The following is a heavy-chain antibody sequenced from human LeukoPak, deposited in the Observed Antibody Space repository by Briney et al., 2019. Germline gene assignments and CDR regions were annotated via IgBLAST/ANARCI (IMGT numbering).Heavy chain of an antibody. Sequence: PSETLSPTCTVSGGSISSYYWSWIRQPPGKGLEWIGYISYSGSTNYNPSLKSRVTMSVDTSKNQFSLKLSSVTAADTAVYYCARGMGGPDYWGQGTLVTVSS. CDR1: GGSISSYY. CDR3: ARGMGGPDY. J-gene: IGHJ4*02. V-gene: IGHV4-59*01. D-gene: IGHD2-15*01. CDR2: ISYSGST.